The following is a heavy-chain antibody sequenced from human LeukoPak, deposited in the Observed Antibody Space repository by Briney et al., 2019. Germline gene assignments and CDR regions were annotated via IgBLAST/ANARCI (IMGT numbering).Heavy chain of an antibody. D-gene: IGHD4-23*01. CDR2: IYYSGST. J-gene: IGHJ3*02. CDR1: GGSISSYY. V-gene: IGHV4-59*08. Sequence: SETLSLTCTVSGGSISSYYWSWIRQPPGKGLEWIGYIYYSGSTNYNPSLKSRVTISVDTSKNQFSLKLSSVTAADTAVYYCARRAVVTPGAFDIWGQGTMVTVSS. CDR3: ARRAVVTPGAFDI.